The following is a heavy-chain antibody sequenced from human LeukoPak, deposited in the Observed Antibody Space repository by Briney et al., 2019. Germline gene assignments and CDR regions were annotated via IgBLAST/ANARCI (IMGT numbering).Heavy chain of an antibody. Sequence: GGSLRLSCAASGFTFSTHGMHWVRQAPGKGLEWVTFIRYDGSNKYYADSVKGRFTISRDNSKNTLYLQMNSPRAENTDVYYCANDVYGPRPLDYWGQGTLVTVSS. CDR3: ANDVYGPRPLDY. CDR1: GFTFSTHG. CDR2: IRYDGSNK. D-gene: IGHD3-10*01. V-gene: IGHV3-30*02. J-gene: IGHJ4*02.